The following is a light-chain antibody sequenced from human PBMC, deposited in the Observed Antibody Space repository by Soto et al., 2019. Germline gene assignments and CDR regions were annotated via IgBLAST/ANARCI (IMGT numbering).Light chain of an antibody. J-gene: IGKJ1*01. V-gene: IGKV4-1*01. CDR3: KQSYSTLPT. CDR1: QSVLNSSNNKHH. CDR2: WAS. Sequence: DIVMTQSPDPRAVSLGERATINCRSSQSVLNSSNNKHHLSWYQQKPGQPPRLLIYWASTREPGVPDRVSGSGSGTDFTLTISSLQAEDVAIYYCKQSYSTLPTFGQGTKVGIK.